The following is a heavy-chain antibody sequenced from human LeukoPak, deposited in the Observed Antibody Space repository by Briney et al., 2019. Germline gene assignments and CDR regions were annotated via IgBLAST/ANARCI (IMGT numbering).Heavy chain of an antibody. Sequence: PGGSLRLSCVASGITFRTYAMSWVRQTPGKGLEWISFINDNGGTTNYADSVKGRFTISRDNSKNTLYLQMNTLRDDDTAVYYCAKDPASYEYYFDYWGQGTLVTVSS. J-gene: IGHJ4*02. CDR1: GITFRTYA. V-gene: IGHV3-23*01. CDR3: AKDPASYEYYFDY. D-gene: IGHD5-12*01. CDR2: INDNGGTT.